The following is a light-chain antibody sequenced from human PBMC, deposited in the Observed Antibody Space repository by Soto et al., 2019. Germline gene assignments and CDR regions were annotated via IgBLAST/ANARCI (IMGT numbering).Light chain of an antibody. J-gene: IGKJ4*01. CDR1: QGISSH. Sequence: DIQLTHSPSLLSASVGDRVTITCRASQGISSHLAWYQQKSGKAPKLLMYAASTLQSGVPSRFSGSGSGTEFTITISSLQPEDFATYYCQQLNSYPLTFGGGTKVEIK. CDR2: AAS. V-gene: IGKV1-9*01. CDR3: QQLNSYPLT.